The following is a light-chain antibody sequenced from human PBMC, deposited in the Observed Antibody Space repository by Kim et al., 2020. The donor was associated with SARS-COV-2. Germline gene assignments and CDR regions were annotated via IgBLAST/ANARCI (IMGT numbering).Light chain of an antibody. Sequence: PGQSFTITCPGTASDIGTYNLVSWYQQDPGKAPKLIIYEVKKRPSGVSDRFSGSKSGTTASLTISGLQPEDEADYYCASYTHSRVIFGGGTQLTVL. CDR3: ASYTHSRVI. CDR2: EVK. V-gene: IGLV2-23*02. J-gene: IGLJ2*01. CDR1: ASDIGTYNL.